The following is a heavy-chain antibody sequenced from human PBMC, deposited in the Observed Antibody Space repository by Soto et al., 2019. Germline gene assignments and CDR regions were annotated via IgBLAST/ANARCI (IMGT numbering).Heavy chain of an antibody. CDR1: GGSVSSGHYY. D-gene: IGHD4-17*01. V-gene: IGHV4-61*01. CDR3: AGSMNTGATGAFDI. CDR2: VYDSGYT. Sequence: QVQLQESGPGLVKPSETLSLTCTVSGGSVSSGHYYWSWIHQPPGKGLEWIGYVYDSGYTNRSPSPESLFTILVDTSKTQFSLKLSSVTAADAAVYYCAGSMNTGATGAFDIWGQGTMVTVSS. J-gene: IGHJ3*02.